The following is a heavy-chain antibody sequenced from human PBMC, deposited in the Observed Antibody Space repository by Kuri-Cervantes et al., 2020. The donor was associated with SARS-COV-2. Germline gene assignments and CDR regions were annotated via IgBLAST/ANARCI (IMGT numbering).Heavy chain of an antibody. CDR2: ISSSSSYI. J-gene: IGHJ4*02. CDR1: GFTFSSYS. CDR3: ARSAARAFDY. Sequence: GESLKISCAASGFTFSSYSMNWVRQAPGKGLEWVSYISSSSSYIYYADSVKGRFTISGDNAKNSLYLQMNSLRAEDTAVYYCARSAARAFDYWGQGTLVTVSS. D-gene: IGHD6-6*01. V-gene: IGHV3-21*05.